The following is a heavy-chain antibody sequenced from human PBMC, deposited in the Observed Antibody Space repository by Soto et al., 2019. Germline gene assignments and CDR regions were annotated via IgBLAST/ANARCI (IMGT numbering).Heavy chain of an antibody. CDR3: ARLLTEGATFREDAFDL. J-gene: IGHJ3*01. Sequence: QIQLVQSGGDVKTPGASVKASCTTSRYTFTSHGIAWVRQAPGQGLEWMCWISTVNGKTEYAQKFQGRVTMTADTITSTVHMELRSLRSDYTSVYYCARLLTEGATFREDAFDLWGPGTKVTVSS. CDR2: ISTVNGKT. V-gene: IGHV1-18*01. CDR1: RYTFTSHG. D-gene: IGHD3-9*01.